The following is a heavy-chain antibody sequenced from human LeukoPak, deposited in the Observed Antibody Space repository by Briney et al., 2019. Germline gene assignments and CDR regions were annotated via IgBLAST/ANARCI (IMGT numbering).Heavy chain of an antibody. CDR1: GFTFSSYA. V-gene: IGHV3-23*01. D-gene: IGHD3-22*01. J-gene: IGHJ1*01. CDR3: ATYSSLNRREFQF. Sequence: GGSLRLSCAASGFTFSSYAMSWVRQAPGKGLEWVSAISGSGGSTYYADSVKGRFTISRDNSKNTLYLQMNSLRAEDTAVYYCATYSSLNRREFQFWGQGTLLTVSS. CDR2: ISGSGGST.